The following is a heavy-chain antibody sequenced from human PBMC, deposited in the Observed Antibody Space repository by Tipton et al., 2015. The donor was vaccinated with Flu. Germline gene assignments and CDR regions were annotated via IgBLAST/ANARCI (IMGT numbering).Heavy chain of an antibody. Sequence: GLVKPSETLSLTCTVSSGSIRSTNYFCAWIRQPPGKRLELIGSIYPSGATYYNPSLKSRVTMSVDTSKNQFSLKLSSVTAADTAVYYCAGRGYSGHDNVYWGQGILVTVSS. V-gene: IGHV4-39*01. CDR1: SGSIRSTNYF. J-gene: IGHJ4*02. CDR3: AGRGYSGHDNVY. D-gene: IGHD5-12*01. CDR2: IYPSGAT.